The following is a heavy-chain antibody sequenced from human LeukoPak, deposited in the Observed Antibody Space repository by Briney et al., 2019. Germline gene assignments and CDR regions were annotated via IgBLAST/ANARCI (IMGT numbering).Heavy chain of an antibody. CDR1: GGSFSGYY. D-gene: IGHD2-2*02. CDR2: INHSGST. CDR3: ARHQIVVVPAAIPFDY. J-gene: IGHJ4*02. V-gene: IGHV4-34*01. Sequence: SETLSLTCAVYGGSFSGYYWSWIRQPPGKGLEWIGEINHSGSTNYNPSLKSRVTISVDTSKNQFSLKLSSVTAADTAVYYCARHQIVVVPAAIPFDYWGQGTLVTVSS.